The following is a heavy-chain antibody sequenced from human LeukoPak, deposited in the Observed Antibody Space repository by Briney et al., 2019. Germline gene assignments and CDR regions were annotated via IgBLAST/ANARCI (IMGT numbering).Heavy chain of an antibody. D-gene: IGHD2-21*01. CDR1: GFSFNVFC. Sequence: GGSLRLSCAASGFSFNVFCMSWVRQAPGKGLEWVAKIKEDGSDKYYMDSVKGRLIISRDNAKNSLYLQMNSLRAEDTAVYFCARDYMWSLEIWGQGAMVTVFS. J-gene: IGHJ3*02. CDR2: IKEDGSDK. CDR3: ARDYMWSLEI. V-gene: IGHV3-7*05.